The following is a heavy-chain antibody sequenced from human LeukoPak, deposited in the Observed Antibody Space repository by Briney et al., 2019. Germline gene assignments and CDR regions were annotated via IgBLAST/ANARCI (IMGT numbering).Heavy chain of an antibody. CDR1: GFTFSSYE. D-gene: IGHD2-15*01. CDR2: ISSSSSYI. V-gene: IGHV3-21*01. CDR3: ARVEKIRDIVVVVAAFLDP. J-gene: IGHJ5*02. Sequence: GGSLRLSCAASGFTFSSYEMHWVRQAPGKGLEWVSSISSSSSYIYYADSVKGRFTISRDNAKNSLYLQMNSLRAEDTAVYYCARVEKIRDIVVVVAAFLDPWGQGTLVTVSS.